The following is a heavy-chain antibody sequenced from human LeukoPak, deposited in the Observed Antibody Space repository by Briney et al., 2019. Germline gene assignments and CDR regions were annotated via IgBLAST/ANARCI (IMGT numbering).Heavy chain of an antibody. Sequence: ASVKVSCKVSGYTLTELSMHWVRQAPGKGLEWMGGFDPEDGETIYAQKFQGRVTMTEDTSTDTAYMELSSLRSEDTAVYYCATNAVAGPNYYYYGMDVWGQETTVTVSS. J-gene: IGHJ6*02. V-gene: IGHV1-24*01. CDR3: ATNAVAGPNYYYYGMDV. CDR2: FDPEDGET. D-gene: IGHD6-19*01. CDR1: GYTLTELS.